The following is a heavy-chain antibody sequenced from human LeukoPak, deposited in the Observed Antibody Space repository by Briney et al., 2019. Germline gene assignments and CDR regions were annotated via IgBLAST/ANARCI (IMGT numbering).Heavy chain of an antibody. D-gene: IGHD6-19*01. Sequence: GGSLRLSCAASGFTFSSYSMNWVRQAPGKGLEWVSYISSVGGTTYYADSVKGRFTVSRDNAKNSLFLQMNSLRAGDTAVYYCTKDGPWLEACNWGQGTLVTVSS. V-gene: IGHV3-48*01. J-gene: IGHJ4*02. CDR3: TKDGPWLEACN. CDR2: ISSVGGTT. CDR1: GFTFSSYS.